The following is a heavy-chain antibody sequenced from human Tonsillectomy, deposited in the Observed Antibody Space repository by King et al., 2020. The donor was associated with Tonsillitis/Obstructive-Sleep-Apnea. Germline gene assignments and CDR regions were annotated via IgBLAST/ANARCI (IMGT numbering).Heavy chain of an antibody. CDR1: GGSFSVYY. Sequence: VQLQQWGAWLLKPSETLSTTCAAYGGSFSVYYWTWIRQPPGKGREWIGEISHVGVPKYNPSPESRFTISLDTPKHQVSLGVNSVSAADTAMYYCASLVPTSYDMDVWGQGTAVT. CDR3: ASLVPTSYDMDV. J-gene: IGHJ6*01. CDR2: ISHVGVP. V-gene: IGHV4-34*01. D-gene: IGHD2-2*01.